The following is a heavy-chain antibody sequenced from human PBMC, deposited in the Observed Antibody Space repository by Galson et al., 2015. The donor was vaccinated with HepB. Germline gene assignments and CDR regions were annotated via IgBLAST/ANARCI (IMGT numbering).Heavy chain of an antibody. CDR3: AHSIRNYDFWSGYSTSPHNWFDP. CDR1: GFSLSTSGVG. D-gene: IGHD3-3*01. J-gene: IGHJ5*02. Sequence: ALVKPTQTLTLTCTFSGFSLSTSGVGVGWIRQPPGKALEWLALIYWNDDKRYSPSLKSRLTITKDTSKNQVVLTMTNMDPVDTATYYRAHSIRNYDFWSGYSTSPHNWFDPWGQGTLVTVSS. V-gene: IGHV2-5*01. CDR2: IYWNDDK.